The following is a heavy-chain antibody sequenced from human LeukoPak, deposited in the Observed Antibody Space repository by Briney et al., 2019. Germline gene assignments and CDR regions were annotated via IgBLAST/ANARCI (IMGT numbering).Heavy chain of an antibody. CDR2: IIPIFGTA. V-gene: IGHV1-69*13. Sequence: GASVKVSCKVSGGSFSNYPISWVRQAPGQGLEWMGGIIPIFGTANYAQKFQGRVTITADESTSTAYMELSSLRSEDTAVYYCALDYGDYVTDYWGQGTLVTVSS. CDR3: ALDYGDYVTDY. J-gene: IGHJ4*02. D-gene: IGHD4-17*01. CDR1: GGSFSNYP.